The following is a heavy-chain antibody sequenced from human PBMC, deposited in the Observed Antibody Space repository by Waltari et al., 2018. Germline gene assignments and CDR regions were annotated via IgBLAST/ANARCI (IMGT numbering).Heavy chain of an antibody. CDR1: GGSFSGYY. V-gene: IGHV4-34*01. Sequence: QVQLQQWGAGLLKPSETLSLTCAVYGGSFSGYYWSCIRQPPGKGLEWIGEINHSGSTNYNPSLKSRVTISVDTSKNQFSLKLSSVTAADTAVYYCARGYGSGSYATNWFDPWGQGTLVTVSS. CDR2: INHSGST. CDR3: ARGYGSGSYATNWFDP. D-gene: IGHD3-10*01. J-gene: IGHJ5*02.